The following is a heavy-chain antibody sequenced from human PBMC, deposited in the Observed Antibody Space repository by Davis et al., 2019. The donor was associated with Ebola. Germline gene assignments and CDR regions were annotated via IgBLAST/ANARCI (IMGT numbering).Heavy chain of an antibody. D-gene: IGHD2/OR15-2a*01. CDR3: TRGAPYFMDV. CDR1: GFTFSGSA. J-gene: IGHJ6*02. Sequence: GESLKISCAASGFTFSGSAMPWVRQASGKGLEWVGRIRSKANSYATAYAASVKGRFTISRDDSKNTAYLQMNSLKTEDTAVYYCTRGAPYFMDVWGQGTTVTVSS. V-gene: IGHV3-73*01. CDR2: IRSKANSYAT.